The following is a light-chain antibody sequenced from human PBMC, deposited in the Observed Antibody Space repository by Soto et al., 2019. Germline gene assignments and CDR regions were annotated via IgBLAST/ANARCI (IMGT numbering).Light chain of an antibody. V-gene: IGKV1-33*01. CDR3: QQYENLPLT. Sequence: DIQMTQSPSSLSASVGDRVTITCQASQDISNFLNWYQQKPGKAPKLLIYDASNLETGVPSRLSGSGSGTDFTFTISSLQPEYIGTYYCQQYENLPLTFGGGTKVEIK. CDR1: QDISNF. J-gene: IGKJ4*01. CDR2: DAS.